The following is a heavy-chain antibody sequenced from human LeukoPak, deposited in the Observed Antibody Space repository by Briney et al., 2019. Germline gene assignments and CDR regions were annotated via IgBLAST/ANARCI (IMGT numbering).Heavy chain of an antibody. Sequence: GGSLRLSCAASGFIFNDYNMNWVRQAPGKGLEWVSSISSGSSFIYYADSLKGRFTISRDNAENSVFLRMNSLRADDTALYYCARGTPGPTLNYFDYWGQGTLVTVSS. CDR1: GFIFNDYN. CDR2: ISSGSSFI. V-gene: IGHV3-21*01. J-gene: IGHJ4*02. D-gene: IGHD4-11*01. CDR3: ARGTPGPTLNYFDY.